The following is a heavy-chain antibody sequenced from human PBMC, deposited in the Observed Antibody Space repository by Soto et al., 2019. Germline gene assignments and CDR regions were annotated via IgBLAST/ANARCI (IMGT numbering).Heavy chain of an antibody. CDR3: ARVTDYYESSGYFDY. CDR2: IKQDGSEK. CDR1: GFTFCAYG. J-gene: IGHJ4*02. Sequence: PGGSLRLSCEVSGFTFCAYGMHGVRQAPGKGLEWVANIKQDGSEKYYVDSVKGRFTISRDNAKNSLNLQMNSLRAEDTAVYYCARVTDYYESSGYFDYWGQGTLVTVSS. V-gene: IGHV3-7*01. D-gene: IGHD3-22*01.